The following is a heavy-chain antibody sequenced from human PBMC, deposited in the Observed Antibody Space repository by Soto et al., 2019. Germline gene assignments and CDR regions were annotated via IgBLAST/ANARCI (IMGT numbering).Heavy chain of an antibody. V-gene: IGHV1-8*01. D-gene: IGHD6-19*01. Sequence: GASVKVCCKSSGYTFTSYDINWVRQATGQGLEWVGWMNPNSGNTGYAQKFQGRVTMTRNTSISTAYMELSGLRSEDTAVYYCARGGGGSGWYEGGVYYYYMDVWGKGTTVTVSS. CDR3: ARGGGGSGWYEGGVYYYYMDV. CDR1: GYTFTSYD. CDR2: MNPNSGNT. J-gene: IGHJ6*03.